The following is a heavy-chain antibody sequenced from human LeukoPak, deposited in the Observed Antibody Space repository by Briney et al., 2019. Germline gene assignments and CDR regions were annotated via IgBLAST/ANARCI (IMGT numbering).Heavy chain of an antibody. D-gene: IGHD3-9*01. V-gene: IGHV4-59*08. CDR1: GGSISRYY. J-gene: IGHJ5*02. Sequence: SETLSLTCTVSGGSISRYYWSWIRQPPGKGLEWIGYIYYSGSTNYNPSLKSRVTISVDTSKNQFSLKLSSVTAADTAVYYCARHKGDTYYDILTGYNNWFDPWGRGTLVTVSS. CDR2: IYYSGST. CDR3: ARHKGDTYYDILTGYNNWFDP.